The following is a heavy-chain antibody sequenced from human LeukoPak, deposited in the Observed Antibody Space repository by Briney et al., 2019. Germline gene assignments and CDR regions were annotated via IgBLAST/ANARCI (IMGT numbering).Heavy chain of an antibody. CDR1: GFTFSNYN. CDR2: ITSSSSYV. D-gene: IGHD2-8*02. V-gene: IGHV3-21*01. J-gene: IGHJ6*03. CDR3: AKDTDYYYYMDV. Sequence: GGSLRLSCEASGFTFSNYNMNWVRQAPGQRLEWVSSITSSSSYVFYADSVKGRFTISRDNSKNTLYLQMNSLRAEDTAVYYCAKDTDYYYYMDVWGKRTTVTTSS.